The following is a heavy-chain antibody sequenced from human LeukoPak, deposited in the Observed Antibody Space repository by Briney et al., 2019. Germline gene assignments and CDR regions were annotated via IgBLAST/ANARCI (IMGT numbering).Heavy chain of an antibody. CDR3: VRERGYSYGYDAFDI. J-gene: IGHJ3*02. V-gene: IGHV3-64D*06. Sequence: SGGSLRLSCAASGFTFSSYAMHWVRQAPGKGLEYVSAISSNGGSTYYADSVKGRFTISRDNSKNTLYLQMSSLRAEDTAVYYCVRERGYSYGYDAFDIWGQGTMVTVSS. CDR2: ISSNGGST. D-gene: IGHD5-18*01. CDR1: GFTFSSYA.